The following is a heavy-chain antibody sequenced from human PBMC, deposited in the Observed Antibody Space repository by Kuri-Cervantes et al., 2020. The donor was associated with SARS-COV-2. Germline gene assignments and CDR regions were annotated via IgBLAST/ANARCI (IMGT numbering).Heavy chain of an antibody. D-gene: IGHD4-23*01. CDR3: ARDLGGSNYGGGDY. J-gene: IGHJ4*02. V-gene: IGHV4-31*02. CDR2: IYYSGST. Sequence: SCAVSGYSISSDYYWSWIRQPPGKGLEWIGYIYYSGSTYYNPSLKSRVTISVDTSKNQFSLKLSSVTAADTAVYYCARDLGGSNYGGGDYWGQGTLVTVSS. CDR1: GYSISSDYY.